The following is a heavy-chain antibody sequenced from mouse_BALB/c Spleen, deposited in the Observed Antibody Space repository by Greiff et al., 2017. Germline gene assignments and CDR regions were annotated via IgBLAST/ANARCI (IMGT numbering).Heavy chain of an antibody. CDR2: ISYDGSN. D-gene: IGHD4-1*01. Sequence: EVKLQESGPGLVKPSQSLSLTCSVTGYSITSGYYWNWIRQFPGNKLEWMGYISYDGSNNYNPSLKNRISITRDTSKNQFFLKLNSVTTEDTATYYCARRSGRVYFDDWGQGTTLTVSS. CDR3: ARRSGRVYFDD. CDR1: GYSITSGYY. V-gene: IGHV3-6*02. J-gene: IGHJ2*01.